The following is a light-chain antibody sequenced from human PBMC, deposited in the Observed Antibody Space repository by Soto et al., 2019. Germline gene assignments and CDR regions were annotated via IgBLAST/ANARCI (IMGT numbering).Light chain of an antibody. J-gene: IGKJ4*01. CDR1: QSVGNN. CDR2: ATS. CDR3: QQYGDWPLT. Sequence: EIVLTQSPATLYVSPGETATLSCRASQSVGNNFAWYQQKPGQAPRLLIFATSTRATGVPARFSGSGSGTEFTLTISSLQSEDFAVYYCQQYGDWPLTFGGGAKVEIE. V-gene: IGKV3-15*01.